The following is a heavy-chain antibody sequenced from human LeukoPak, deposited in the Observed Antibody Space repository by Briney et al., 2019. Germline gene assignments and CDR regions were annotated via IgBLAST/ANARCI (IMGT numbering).Heavy chain of an antibody. V-gene: IGHV4-59*01. CDR2: IYNSGST. J-gene: IGHJ4*02. D-gene: IGHD4-17*01. CDR3: ARGSDFGDY. CDR1: GGSISSYY. Sequence: SETLSLTCTVSGGSISSYYWSWIRQPPGKGLEWIGYIYNSGSTNYNPSLKSRVTISLDTSKNQLSMKLRPVTAADTAVYYCARGSDFGDYWGQGTLVTVSS.